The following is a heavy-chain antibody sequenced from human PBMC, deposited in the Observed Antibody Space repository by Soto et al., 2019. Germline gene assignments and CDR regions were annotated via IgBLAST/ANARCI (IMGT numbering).Heavy chain of an antibody. J-gene: IGHJ4*02. CDR2: ISAHNGNT. V-gene: IGHV1-18*01. CDR1: GYTFTSYG. CDR3: ARGRYGDY. D-gene: IGHD1-1*01. Sequence: QVHLVQSGAEVKKPGASVKVSCKASGYTFTSYGITWVRQAPGQGLEWMGWISAHNGNTDYAQKLQGRVIVTRDTSTSTAYMELGSLISDVTAVYYCARGRYGDYWGQGALVTVSS.